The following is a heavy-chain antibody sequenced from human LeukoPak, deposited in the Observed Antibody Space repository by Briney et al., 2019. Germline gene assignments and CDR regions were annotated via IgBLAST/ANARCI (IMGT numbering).Heavy chain of an antibody. V-gene: IGHV4-39*01. D-gene: IGHD5-24*01. J-gene: IGHJ4*02. Sequence: VKPSETLSLTCTVSGGSISSSSYYWGWIRQPPGKGLEWIGSIYYSGSTYYNPSLKSRVTISVDTSKNQFSLKLSSVTAADTAVYYCARAEMTTMAFDYWGQGTLVTVSS. CDR2: IYYSGST. CDR3: ARAEMTTMAFDY. CDR1: GGSISSSSYY.